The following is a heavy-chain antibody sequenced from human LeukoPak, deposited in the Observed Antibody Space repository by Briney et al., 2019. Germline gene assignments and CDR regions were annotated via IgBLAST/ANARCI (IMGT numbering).Heavy chain of an antibody. V-gene: IGHV3-74*01. CDR2: IYSDGSST. Sequence: PGGSLRLSCAASGFTFSSYWMHWVRQAPGKGLVWVSRIYSDGSSTSYADSVKGRFTISRDNSKNTLYLQMNSLRVEDTAVYYCAKGHDASGSYGYFDYWGQGTLVTVSS. J-gene: IGHJ4*02. D-gene: IGHD3-10*01. CDR3: AKGHDASGSYGYFDY. CDR1: GFTFSSYW.